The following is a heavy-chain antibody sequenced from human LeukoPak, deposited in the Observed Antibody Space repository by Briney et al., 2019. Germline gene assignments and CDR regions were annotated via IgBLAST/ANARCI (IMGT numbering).Heavy chain of an antibody. D-gene: IGHD1-26*01. V-gene: IGHV4-4*02. CDR2: VHLSGAT. CDR3: RGSGAFSPFGF. CDR1: GGSIMTTNW. Sequence: SETLSLTCDVSGGSIMTTNWWSWVRQPPNKGLEWIGEVHLSGATNYNPSLESRVTMSIDTSKNHLSLELTSVTAADTAMYCTRGSGAFSPFGFWGQGTLVTVSS. J-gene: IGHJ4*02.